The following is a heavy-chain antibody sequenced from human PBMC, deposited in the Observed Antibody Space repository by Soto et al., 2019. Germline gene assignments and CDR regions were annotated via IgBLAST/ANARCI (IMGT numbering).Heavy chain of an antibody. CDR2: IYYSGST. V-gene: IGHV4-31*03. CDR3: ARGNDYGDYFYFAY. J-gene: IGHJ4*02. Sequence: SETLSLTCTVSGGSISSGGYYWSWIRQHPGKGLEWIGYIYYSGSTYYNPSLKSRVTISVDTSKNQFSLKLSSVTAADTAVYYCARGNDYGDYFYFAYWGQGTLVTVSS. D-gene: IGHD4-17*01. CDR1: GGSISSGGYY.